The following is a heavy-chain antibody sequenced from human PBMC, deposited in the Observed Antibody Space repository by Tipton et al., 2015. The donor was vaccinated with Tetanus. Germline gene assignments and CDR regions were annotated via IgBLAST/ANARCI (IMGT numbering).Heavy chain of an antibody. CDR2: VFRSGSA. CDR1: GGSVNSGTYY. J-gene: IGHJ4*02. CDR3: AGVTAQRTELYFDH. V-gene: IGHV4-30-2*02. Sequence: TLSLTCSVSGGSVNSGTYYWSWIRQPPGKGLEWIGYVFRSGSADYNPSLKSRVNISLDRSENQISLMLTSVTAADTAVYFCAGVTAQRTELYFDHWGQGTLVTVSS. D-gene: IGHD6-13*01.